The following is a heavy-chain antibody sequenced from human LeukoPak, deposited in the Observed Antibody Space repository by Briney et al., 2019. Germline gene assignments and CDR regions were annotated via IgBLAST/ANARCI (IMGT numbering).Heavy chain of an antibody. D-gene: IGHD3-22*01. CDR3: ARRDDSKAFDY. CDR2: IYPADSST. Sequence: GESLKISCKGSGYSFATSWIGWVRQMPGKGLEWMGLIYPADSSTRYSPSFQGQITISADSSINTAYLQWRSLKASDTAMYYCARRDDSKAFDYWGQGTLVTVSS. CDR1: GYSFATSW. J-gene: IGHJ4*02. V-gene: IGHV5-51*01.